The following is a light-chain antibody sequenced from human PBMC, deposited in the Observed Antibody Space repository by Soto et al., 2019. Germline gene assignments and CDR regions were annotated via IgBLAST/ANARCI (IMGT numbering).Light chain of an antibody. J-gene: IGKJ1*01. CDR1: QSVGNN. V-gene: IGKV3-15*01. Sequence: EVVMTQSPATLSVSPGERVTLSCRASQSVGNNLAWYQQKPGQAPRLLIHGAVTRATDIPARFSGSGSGTEFTLTISSLQSEDCAVYYCQQCDNWPRTFGQGTKVDI. CDR3: QQCDNWPRT. CDR2: GAV.